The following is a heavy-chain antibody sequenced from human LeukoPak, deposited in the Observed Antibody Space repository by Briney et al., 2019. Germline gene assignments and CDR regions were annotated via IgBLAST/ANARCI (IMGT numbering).Heavy chain of an antibody. CDR1: GGYISSSSYY. Sequence: SETLSLTCTVSGGYISSSSYYWGWIRQPPGKGLEWIGTIYYSGSTYYNPSLKSRVIISVDTSKNQFSLKLSSVTAADTAVYNCARGYSYGPYSYFDLWGRGTLVTVSS. V-gene: IGHV4-39*01. CDR2: IYYSGST. J-gene: IGHJ2*01. CDR3: ARGYSYGPYSYFDL. D-gene: IGHD5-18*01.